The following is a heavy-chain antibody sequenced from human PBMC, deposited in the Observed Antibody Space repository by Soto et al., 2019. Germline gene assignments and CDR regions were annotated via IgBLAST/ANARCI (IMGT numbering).Heavy chain of an antibody. V-gene: IGHV2-5*01. Sequence: SGPTLVNPTQTLTLTCTFSGFSLTTTGVGVGWIRQPPGKAPEWLALIYWNDDKRYSPSLRSRLTITKDTSKNQVVLTMTNMDPVDTATYYCAQRLRGQLYGDFFDYWGQGTLVTVSS. CDR3: AQRLRGQLYGDFFDY. CDR2: IYWNDDK. J-gene: IGHJ4*02. CDR1: GFSLTTTGVG. D-gene: IGHD4-17*01.